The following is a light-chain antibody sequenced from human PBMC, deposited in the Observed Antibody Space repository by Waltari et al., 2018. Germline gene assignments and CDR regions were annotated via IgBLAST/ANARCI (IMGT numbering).Light chain of an antibody. V-gene: IGLV4-69*01. CDR1: SWHSSYA. CDR3: QTWGTGIWV. Sequence: QLVLTQSPSASASLGASVKLTCTLSSWHSSYAIAWHQQQPEKGPRYLMKLNSDGSHSKEDGIPDRFSGSSSGAERYLTISSLQSEDEADYYCQTWGTGIWVFGGGTKLTVL. J-gene: IGLJ3*02. CDR2: LNSDGSH.